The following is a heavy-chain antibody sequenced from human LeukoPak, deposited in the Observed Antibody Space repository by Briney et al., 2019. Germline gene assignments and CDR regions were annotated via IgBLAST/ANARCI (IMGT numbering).Heavy chain of an antibody. Sequence: ASVKVSRKVSGSSLSDLSVHWVRQAPGEGLEWMGRFETEDGETKQAQSFQGRLTMTGDTSTDTAYMELSGLRSGDTAVYYCAISPSLPDGCDIWGQGTMVTVSS. J-gene: IGHJ3*02. CDR1: GSSLSDLS. V-gene: IGHV1-24*01. CDR3: AISPSLPDGCDI. CDR2: FETEDGET.